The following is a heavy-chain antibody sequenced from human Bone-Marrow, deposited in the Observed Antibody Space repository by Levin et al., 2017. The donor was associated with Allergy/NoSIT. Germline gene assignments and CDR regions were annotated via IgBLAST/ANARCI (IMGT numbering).Heavy chain of an antibody. CDR3: VRQRTIYYYGMDI. CDR2: IYYSVST. V-gene: IGHV4-30-4*01. D-gene: IGHD3-3*01. CDR1: GVSISSGDYY. J-gene: IGHJ6*02. Sequence: SQTLSLTCTVSGVSISSGDYYWSWIRQPPGKGLEWIGDIYYSVSTYYSPSLKSRLSISIDTSKNQLSLNLTSVTAADTAVYYCVRQRTIYYYGMDIWGRGTTVTVSS.